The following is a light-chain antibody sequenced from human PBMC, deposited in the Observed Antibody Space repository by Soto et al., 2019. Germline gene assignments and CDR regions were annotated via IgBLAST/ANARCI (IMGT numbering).Light chain of an antibody. V-gene: IGLV2-14*01. CDR3: TSYTTPVAVV. Sequence: QSALTQPASVSGSPRQSITISCTGTSSDVGGYNSVSWYQHHPGKAPKLIIHEVIYRPSGVPDRFSGSKSGSTASLTISGLQAEDEAYYYCTSYTTPVAVVFGGGTKVTVL. CDR2: EVI. J-gene: IGLJ2*01. CDR1: SSDVGGYNS.